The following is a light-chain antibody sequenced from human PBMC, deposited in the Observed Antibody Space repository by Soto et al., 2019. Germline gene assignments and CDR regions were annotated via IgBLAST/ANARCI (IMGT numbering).Light chain of an antibody. CDR3: TSYARSFNLL. CDR2: EVS. J-gene: IGLJ3*02. Sequence: QSVLTQPPSASGSPGQSVTISCTGTRSDVGGYDSVSWYQQHPGKAPKLLIYEVSKRPSGVPDRFSGSKSGNTASPTVSGLQAEDEADYYCTSYARSFNLLFGGGTKVTVL. CDR1: RSDVGGYDS. V-gene: IGLV2-8*01.